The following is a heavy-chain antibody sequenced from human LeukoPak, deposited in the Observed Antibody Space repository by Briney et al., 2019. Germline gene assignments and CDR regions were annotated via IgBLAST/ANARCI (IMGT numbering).Heavy chain of an antibody. CDR3: ARGRFLEWLFLDY. V-gene: IGHV1-69*05. J-gene: IGHJ4*02. Sequence: SLKVSCKASGYTFTGPYIHWMRQAPEQGLEWMGRIIPIFGTANYAQKFQGRVTITTDESTSTAYMELSSLRSEDTAVYYCARGRFLEWLFLDYWGQGTLVTVSS. CDR2: IIPIFGTA. D-gene: IGHD3-3*01. CDR1: GYTFTGPY.